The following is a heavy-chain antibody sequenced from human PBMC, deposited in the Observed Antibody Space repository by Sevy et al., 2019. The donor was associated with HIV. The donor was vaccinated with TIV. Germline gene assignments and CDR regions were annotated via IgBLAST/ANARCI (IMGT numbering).Heavy chain of an antibody. D-gene: IGHD3-22*01. CDR1: GFTFSSYA. V-gene: IGHV3-23*01. Sequence: GGSLRLSCAASGFTFSSYAMSWVRQAPGKGLEWLSVISGSGGSTYYADSVKGRFTISRDNSKNTLYLQMNSLRAEDTAVYYCAKFFYYSSGYYQSDNAFDIWGQGTMVTVSS. CDR2: ISGSGGST. J-gene: IGHJ3*02. CDR3: AKFFYYSSGYYQSDNAFDI.